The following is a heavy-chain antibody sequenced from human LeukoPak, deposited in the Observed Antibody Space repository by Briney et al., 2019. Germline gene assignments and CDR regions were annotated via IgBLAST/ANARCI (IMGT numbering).Heavy chain of an antibody. J-gene: IGHJ3*02. CDR1: GGSISSGSYY. CDR3: AGAHCGGDCYSGRAFDI. D-gene: IGHD2-21*02. CDR2: IYTSGST. Sequence: SETLSLTCTVSGGSISSGSYYWSWIRQPAGKGLEWIGRIYTSGSTNYNPSLKSRVTISVGKSKNQFSLKLGSVTAADTAVYYCAGAHCGGDCYSGRAFDIWGQGTIVTVSS. V-gene: IGHV4-61*02.